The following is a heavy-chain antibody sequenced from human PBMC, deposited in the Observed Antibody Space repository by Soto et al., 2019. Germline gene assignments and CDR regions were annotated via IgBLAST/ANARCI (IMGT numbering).Heavy chain of an antibody. Sequence: QVQLQESGPGLVKPSETLSLTCTVSGGSISSYYWSWIRQPPGKGLAWIGYIYYSGSTNYNPSLKSRFGTSGATPKNLFSLKLSSLTDADTAVYFCARVWGGAVDIWGQGTMVTVSS. CDR1: GGSISSYY. CDR3: ARVWGGAVDI. V-gene: IGHV4-59*01. CDR2: IYYSGST. D-gene: IGHD3-10*01. J-gene: IGHJ3*02.